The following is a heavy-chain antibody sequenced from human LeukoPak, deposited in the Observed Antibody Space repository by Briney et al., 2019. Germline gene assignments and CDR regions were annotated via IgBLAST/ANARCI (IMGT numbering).Heavy chain of an antibody. J-gene: IGHJ4*02. Sequence: SETLSLTCTVSGGSFTRYYWSWIRQPPGKGLEWIGYIYNSGTTNFNPSLKSRVTMSLDTSRNQFSLKLTSLTAADTAVYYCARGAMATTPFFDYWGQGTLVTVSS. CDR2: IYNSGTT. V-gene: IGHV4-59*01. CDR3: ARGAMATTPFFDY. CDR1: GGSFTRYY. D-gene: IGHD5-24*01.